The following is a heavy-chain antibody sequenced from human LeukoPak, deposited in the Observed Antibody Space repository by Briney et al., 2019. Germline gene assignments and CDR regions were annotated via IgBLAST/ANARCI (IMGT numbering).Heavy chain of an antibody. D-gene: IGHD1-26*01. CDR3: AREGGATNFDY. CDR2: TYYRSKWYN. J-gene: IGHJ4*02. V-gene: IGHV6-1*01. Sequence: LGRTYYRSKWYNDYAVSVKSRITINPDTSKNQFSLQLNSVTPEDTAVYYCAREGGATNFDYWGQGTLVTVSS.